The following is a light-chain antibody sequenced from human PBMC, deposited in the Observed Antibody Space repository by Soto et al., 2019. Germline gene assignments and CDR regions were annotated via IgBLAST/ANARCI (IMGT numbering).Light chain of an antibody. V-gene: IGKV3-20*01. CDR3: QQFAGS. CDR1: QSLDSTY. J-gene: IGKJ4*02. Sequence: EVVLTQSPGTLSLSPGERATLSCRASQSLDSTYLAWYQQKPGQSPRLVIYGASRRATGIPDRFSGSGSGTDFTLTIGRLEPEDFAVYYCQQFAGSFGGGTKVEIK. CDR2: GAS.